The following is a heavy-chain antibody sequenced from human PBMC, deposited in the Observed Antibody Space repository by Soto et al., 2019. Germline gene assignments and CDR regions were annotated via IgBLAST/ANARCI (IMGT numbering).Heavy chain of an antibody. J-gene: IGHJ4*02. CDR3: ARGPPLYSSGWPSLY. Sequence: SETLSLTCAVYGGSFSCYYWSWIRQPPWKGLEWIVEINHSGSTNYNPSLKSRVTISVDTSKNQFSLKLSSVTAADTAVYYCARGPPLYSSGWPSLYWGQGTLVTVSS. V-gene: IGHV4-34*01. CDR1: GGSFSCYY. CDR2: INHSGST. D-gene: IGHD6-19*01.